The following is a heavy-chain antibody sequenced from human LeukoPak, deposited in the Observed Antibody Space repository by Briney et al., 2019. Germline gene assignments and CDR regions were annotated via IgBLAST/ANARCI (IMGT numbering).Heavy chain of an antibody. J-gene: IGHJ6*04. Sequence: GGSLRLSCAASGFTFSSYAMSWVRQAPGEGLEWVSAFSGSGGSTYYADSVKGRFTNSRDSSKNTLYLQMNSLRAEDTAVYYCAKDAGDYPYYYYGMDVWGKGPTVTVSS. CDR1: GFTFSSYA. CDR3: AKDAGDYPYYYYGMDV. D-gene: IGHD4-17*01. CDR2: FSGSGGST. V-gene: IGHV3-23*01.